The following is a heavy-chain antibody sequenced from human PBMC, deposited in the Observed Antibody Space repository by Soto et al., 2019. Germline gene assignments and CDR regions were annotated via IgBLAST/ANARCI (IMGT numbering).Heavy chain of an antibody. CDR2: IYHIGST. Sequence: QVQLQESGPGLVKPSGTLSLTCAVSGGSISSSNWWSWVRQPPGKGLEWIGEIYHIGSTNYNPSLKSRVTISVDQSKNQFSLKLSSVTAADTAVYYCARAAMGGSSWPFDYWGQGTLVTVSS. J-gene: IGHJ4*02. V-gene: IGHV4-4*02. CDR3: ARAAMGGSSWPFDY. CDR1: GGSISSSNW. D-gene: IGHD6-13*01.